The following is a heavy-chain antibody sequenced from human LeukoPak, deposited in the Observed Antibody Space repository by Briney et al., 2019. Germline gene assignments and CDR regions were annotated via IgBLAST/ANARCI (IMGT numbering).Heavy chain of an antibody. CDR2: ISYDGSNK. CDR3: ARRGGDGYSYGPEYFQH. D-gene: IGHD5-18*01. V-gene: IGHV3-30-3*01. J-gene: IGHJ1*01. CDR1: GFSFSSYT. Sequence: PWGSLRLSCVASGFSFSSYTMHWVRQAPGKGLEWVAVISYDGSNKYYADSVKGRFKISRDNSRNTVYLQMNSLRAEDTAVYYCARRGGDGYSYGPEYFQHWGQGTLVTVSS.